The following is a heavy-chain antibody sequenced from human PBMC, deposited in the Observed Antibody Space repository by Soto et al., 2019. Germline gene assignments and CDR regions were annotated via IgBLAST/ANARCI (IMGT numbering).Heavy chain of an antibody. CDR3: TRDLSPPSSCGGDCYGMDV. CDR2: ISGSGGST. J-gene: IGHJ6*02. V-gene: IGHV3-23*01. CDR1: EFTFSSYA. D-gene: IGHD2-21*01. Sequence: LRLSCAASEFTFSSYAISWVRQAPGKGLEWVSAISGSGGSTYYAASVKGRFAISRDDSKSIAYLQMNSLKSDDTALYYCTRDLSPPSSCGGDCYGMDVWGQGTTVTVSS.